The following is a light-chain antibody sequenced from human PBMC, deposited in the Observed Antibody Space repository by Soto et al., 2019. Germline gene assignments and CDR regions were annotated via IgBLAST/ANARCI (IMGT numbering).Light chain of an antibody. CDR2: DVS. V-gene: IGLV2-11*01. J-gene: IGLJ2*01. CDR1: NSDVGGYTY. Sequence: QSALTQPRSVSGSPGQSVTISCTGTNSDVGGYTYVSWYQQHPGKAPKVIIFDVSKRPSGVPDRFSGSKSGTTASLTISGLQAEDDADYYCFSYAGSYPGVFGGGTKLTVL. CDR3: FSYAGSYPGV.